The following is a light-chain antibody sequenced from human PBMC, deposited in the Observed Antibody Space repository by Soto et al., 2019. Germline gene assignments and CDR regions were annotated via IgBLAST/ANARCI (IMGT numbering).Light chain of an antibody. J-gene: IGKJ1*01. CDR3: QQYNSFWT. Sequence: DIQMTQSPSTLSASVGDRVTITCRASQSISSWLAWYQQKPGKAPSLLIYDASYLERGVPSRFSGSGAGTEFTLTIRDLQPDDLATYYCQQYNSFWTFGQGTKVEI. V-gene: IGKV1-5*01. CDR2: DAS. CDR1: QSISSW.